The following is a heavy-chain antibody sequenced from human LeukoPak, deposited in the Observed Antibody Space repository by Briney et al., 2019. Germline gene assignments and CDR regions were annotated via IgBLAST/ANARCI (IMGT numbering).Heavy chain of an antibody. CDR3: ARIAWDAFDI. D-gene: IGHD2-15*01. Sequence: GGSLRLSCAASGFTFSSFWMHWVRQAPGKGLVWVSRLNNDGSSTNYADSVKGRFTISRDNAKNTLYLQMNSLRAEDTAVYYCARIAWDAFDIWGQGTMVTVSS. V-gene: IGHV3-74*01. CDR2: LNNDGSST. CDR1: GFTFSSFW. J-gene: IGHJ3*02.